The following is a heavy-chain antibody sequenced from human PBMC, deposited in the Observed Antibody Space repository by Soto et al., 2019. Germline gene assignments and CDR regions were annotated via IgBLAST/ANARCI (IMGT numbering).Heavy chain of an antibody. Sequence: GGSLRVSCAASGFTFSAFGMHWVRQAPGKGLEWVAIISYDGILKYYADSVKGRFTISRDTSKGALYLQMNSLRPEDTAVYYCARDLGVRGVIIGPDYYYGMDVWGQGTTVTVSS. CDR2: ISYDGILK. D-gene: IGHD3-10*01. CDR1: GFTFSAFG. J-gene: IGHJ6*02. CDR3: ARDLGVRGVIIGPDYYYGMDV. V-gene: IGHV3-30*03.